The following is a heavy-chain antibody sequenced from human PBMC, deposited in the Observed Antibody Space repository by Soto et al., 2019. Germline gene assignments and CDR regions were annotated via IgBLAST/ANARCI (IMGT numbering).Heavy chain of an antibody. CDR2: IKRSIDGATT. CDR1: GFSSNEDW. J-gene: IGHJ3*01. CDR3: VNGTYYDTTGPDQGGFDV. V-gene: IGHV3-15*01. D-gene: IGHD3-22*01. Sequence: NPGGSLRLSCAASGFSSNEDWMSWVRQAPGKGLEWVGRIKRSIDGATTDYAPPVNGRFTVFRDYSKNTLYLQMNRLNTEDSAMYFFVNGTYYDTTGPDQGGFDVWGQGTMVTVSS.